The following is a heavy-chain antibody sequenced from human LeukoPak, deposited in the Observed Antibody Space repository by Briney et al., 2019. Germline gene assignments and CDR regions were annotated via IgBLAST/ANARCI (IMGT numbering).Heavy chain of an antibody. J-gene: IGHJ6*02. CDR1: GFTFSTYW. CDR2: IKQDGSEK. Sequence: GGSLRLSCAASGFTFSTYWMSWVRQAPGKGLEWVANIKQDGSEKDYVDSVKGRFTISRDNSRNTLYLQVNSLRAEDTAVYYCAKGEGSNWYDYYGMDVWGQGTTVTVSS. CDR3: AKGEGSNWYDYYGMDV. V-gene: IGHV3-7*03. D-gene: IGHD6-13*01.